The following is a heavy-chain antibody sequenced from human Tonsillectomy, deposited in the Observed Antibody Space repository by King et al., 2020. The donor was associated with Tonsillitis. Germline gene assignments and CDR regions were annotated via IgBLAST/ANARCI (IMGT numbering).Heavy chain of an antibody. CDR1: GGSISSGGYS. Sequence: QLQESGSGLVKTSEALSLTCAVSGGSISSGGYSWCWIRQPPGKGLEWIGYIYHMGNPFYRSSLQSRVNISVDSSKNQFSLKLSSVTAADTAVYFCARGYYYDGSSSARTYYFDYWGQGTLVTVSS. V-gene: IGHV4-30-2*01. CDR2: IYHMGNP. J-gene: IGHJ4*02. D-gene: IGHD3-22*01. CDR3: ARGYYYDGSSSARTYYFDY.